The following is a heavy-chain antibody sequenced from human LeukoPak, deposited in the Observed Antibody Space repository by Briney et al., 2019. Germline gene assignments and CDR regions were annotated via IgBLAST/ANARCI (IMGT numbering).Heavy chain of an antibody. J-gene: IGHJ6*04. CDR2: IDHSGST. D-gene: IGHD5-18*01. Sequence: PAQTLSLTCAVSGGSISSGGYSWGWIRQPPGKGLEWIGYIDHSGSTYYNPSLKSRVTISVDRSKTEFSLKLSSVTAAETAVYYGARELWLDVWGKGTTVTVSS. CDR1: GGSISSGGYS. CDR3: ARELWLDV. V-gene: IGHV4-30-2*01.